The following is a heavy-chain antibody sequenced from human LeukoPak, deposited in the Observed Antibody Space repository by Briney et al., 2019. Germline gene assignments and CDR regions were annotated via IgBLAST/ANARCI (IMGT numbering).Heavy chain of an antibody. Sequence: KPSETLSLTCTVSGGSISSSSYYWGWIRQPPGKGLEWIGSIYYSGSTYYNPSLKGRVTISVDTSKNQFSLKLSSVTAADTAVYYCARHLIGSSWYNYWGQGTLVTVSS. D-gene: IGHD6-13*01. CDR3: ARHLIGSSWYNY. V-gene: IGHV4-39*01. J-gene: IGHJ4*02. CDR2: IYYSGST. CDR1: GGSISSSSYY.